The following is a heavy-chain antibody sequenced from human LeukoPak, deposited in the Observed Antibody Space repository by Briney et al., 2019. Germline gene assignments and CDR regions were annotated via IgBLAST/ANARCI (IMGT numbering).Heavy chain of an antibody. CDR3: ATRYKVQGNWFDP. D-gene: IGHD1-1*01. V-gene: IGHV1-69*13. J-gene: IGHJ5*02. CDR2: IIPIFGTA. Sequence: ASVKVSCKASGGTFSSYAISWVRQAPGQRLEWMGGIIPIFGTANYAQKFQGRVTITADESTSTAYMELSSLRSEDTAVYYCATRYKVQGNWFDPWGQGTLVTVSS. CDR1: GGTFSSYA.